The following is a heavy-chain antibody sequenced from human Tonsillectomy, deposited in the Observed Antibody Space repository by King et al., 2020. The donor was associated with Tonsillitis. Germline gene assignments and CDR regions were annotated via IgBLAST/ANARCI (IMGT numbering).Heavy chain of an antibody. J-gene: IGHJ3*02. Sequence: VQLVESGGGLVQPGGSLRLSCAASGFTFSNYWMHWVRQAPGKGLVWVSRINGDGSATSHADSVKGRFTISRDNAKNTLYLQMNSLRAEDTAVYYCVSGHDAFEIWGQGTMVTVSS. CDR3: VSGHDAFEI. CDR1: GFTFSNYW. CDR2: INGDGSAT. D-gene: IGHD2-15*01. V-gene: IGHV3-74*01.